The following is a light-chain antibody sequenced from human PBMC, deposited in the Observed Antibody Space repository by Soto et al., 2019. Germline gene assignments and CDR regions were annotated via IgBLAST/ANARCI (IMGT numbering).Light chain of an antibody. V-gene: IGKV1-17*01. CDR1: QSISNH. Sequence: DMQMTQSPSSLSASVGDRVIITCRASQSISNHLNWYQQKPGKAPKLLIYAASTLQSGVPSRFSGSGSGTDFTLTISSLQPEDFATYYCQQLNSYPITFGQGTRLEIK. CDR3: QQLNSYPIT. CDR2: AAS. J-gene: IGKJ5*01.